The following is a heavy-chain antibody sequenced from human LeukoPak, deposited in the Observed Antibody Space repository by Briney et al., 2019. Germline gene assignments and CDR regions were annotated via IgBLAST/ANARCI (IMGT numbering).Heavy chain of an antibody. V-gene: IGHV3-53*01. CDR3: ARMGVGAMGF. CDR1: GFTVSSNY. J-gene: IGHJ4*02. Sequence: PGGSLRLSCAASGFTVSSNYMSWVRQAPGKGLEWVSVIYSGGSTYYADSVRGGCTISRDNSKNILYLQMNSLRAEDTAVYYCARMGVGAMGFWGQGTLVTVSS. D-gene: IGHD1-26*01. CDR2: IYSGGST.